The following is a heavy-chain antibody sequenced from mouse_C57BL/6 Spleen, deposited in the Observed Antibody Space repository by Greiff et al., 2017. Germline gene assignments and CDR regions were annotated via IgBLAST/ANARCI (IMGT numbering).Heavy chain of an antibody. CDR3: ARGNYDAMDY. CDR2: IYIGNGYS. V-gene: IGHV1-58*01. J-gene: IGHJ4*01. Sequence: EVKLMESGAELVRPGSSVKMSCQTSGYTFTSYGINWVKQRPGQGLEWIGYIYIGNGYSAYNEKCKGKATLTSDTSSSTAYMQLSSLTSEDSAIYFCARGNYDAMDYWGQGTSVTVSS. CDR1: GYTFTSYG.